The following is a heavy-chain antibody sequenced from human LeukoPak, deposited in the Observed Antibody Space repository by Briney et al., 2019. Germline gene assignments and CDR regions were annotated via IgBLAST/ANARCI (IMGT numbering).Heavy chain of an antibody. J-gene: IGHJ6*02. CDR3: ARDVYCTSVSCYGLGMDV. CDR1: GYTFTSYG. V-gene: IGHV1-18*01. D-gene: IGHD2-2*01. CDR2: ISAYNGNT. Sequence: GASVKVSCKASGYTFTSYGISWVRQAPGQGLEWMGWISAYNGNTNYAQKLQGRVTMTTDTSTSTAYMELRSLRSDDTAVYYCARDVYCTSVSCYGLGMDVWGQGTTVTVSS.